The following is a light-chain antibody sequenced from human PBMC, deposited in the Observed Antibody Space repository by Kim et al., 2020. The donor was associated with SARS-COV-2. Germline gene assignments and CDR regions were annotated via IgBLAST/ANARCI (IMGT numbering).Light chain of an antibody. J-gene: IGKJ2*01. V-gene: IGKV1-9*01. CDR3: QQLNSDPLT. CDR1: QGTTNS. CDR2: EAS. Sequence: SASVGERVTITCRASQGTTNSFAWYQQKPGEAPKLLIFEASILQTGVPSRFTGSGSGTEFTLTISSLQPEDFATYFCQQLNSDPLTFGGGTKLEI.